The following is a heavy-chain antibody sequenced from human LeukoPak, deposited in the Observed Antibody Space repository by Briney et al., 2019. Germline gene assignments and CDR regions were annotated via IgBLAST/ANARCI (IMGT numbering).Heavy chain of an antibody. J-gene: IGHJ4*02. CDR3: ARDSLGYFDY. V-gene: IGHV4-59*01. Sequence: SETLSLTCTVSGGSISSYYWSWIRQPPGKGLEWIGYIYYSGSTNYNPSLKSRVSISVDTSKNQFSLKLSSVTAADTAVYYCARDSLGYFDYWGQGTLVTVSS. CDR2: IYYSGST. CDR1: GGSISSYY.